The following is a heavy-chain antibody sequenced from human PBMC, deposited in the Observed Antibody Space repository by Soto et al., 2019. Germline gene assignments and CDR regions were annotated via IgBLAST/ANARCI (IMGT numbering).Heavy chain of an antibody. CDR3: GRAPKVSGSSQTRPDF. CDR1: SVSFSGYY. CDR2: ISQSGNT. Sequence: SETLSLTCSIYSVSFSGYYWSWIRQPPGKGLEWIGEISQSGNTNYSPSLKSRVSISIDTSKKQFSLNLASVSAADTAVYYCGRAPKVSGSSQTRPDFWGQGTLVTVSS. V-gene: IGHV4-34*01. D-gene: IGHD6-6*01. J-gene: IGHJ4*02.